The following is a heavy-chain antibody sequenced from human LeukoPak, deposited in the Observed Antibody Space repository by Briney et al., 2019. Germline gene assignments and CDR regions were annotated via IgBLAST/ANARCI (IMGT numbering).Heavy chain of an antibody. CDR1: GYTFTGYT. J-gene: IGHJ4*02. V-gene: IGHV1-2*02. CDR2: INPDNGGS. CDR3: VRDSRDRLEDPVVVVAATY. D-gene: IGHD2-15*01. Sequence: ASVKVSCKASGYTFTGYTIHWVRQAPGQGLEWMGWINPDNGGSRSAQTFQGRITMTRDTSITTAYMELTSLTSDDTAVYYCVRDSRDRLEDPVVVVAATYWGQGTLVTVSS.